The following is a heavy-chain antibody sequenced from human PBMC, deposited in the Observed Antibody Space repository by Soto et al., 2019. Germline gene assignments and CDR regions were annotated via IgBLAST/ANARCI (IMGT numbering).Heavy chain of an antibody. CDR2: IGTAGDT. V-gene: IGHV3-13*01. CDR3: AKGFGELLNPYYFDY. CDR1: GFTFSSYD. J-gene: IGHJ4*02. D-gene: IGHD3-10*01. Sequence: ESGGGLVQPGGSLRLSCAASGFTFSSYDMHWVRQATGKGLEWVSAIGTAGDTYYPGSVKGRFTISRENAKNSLYLQMNSLRAEDTAVYYCAKGFGELLNPYYFDYWGQGTLVTVSS.